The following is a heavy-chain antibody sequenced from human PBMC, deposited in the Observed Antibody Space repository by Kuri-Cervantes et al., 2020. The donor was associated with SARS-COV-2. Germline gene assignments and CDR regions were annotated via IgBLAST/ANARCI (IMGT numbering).Heavy chain of an antibody. D-gene: IGHD4-17*01. CDR2: ISGRSTYI. Sequence: GGSLRLSCAASGFTFRSYSFNWVRQAPGKGLEWVSSISGRSTYIYYADSVKARFTISRDNSKNTLYLQMNSLRAEDTAVYYCAKDKWVTTKFVCAFDIWGQGTMVTVSS. CDR3: AKDKWVTTKFVCAFDI. CDR1: GFTFRSYS. V-gene: IGHV3-21*04. J-gene: IGHJ3*02.